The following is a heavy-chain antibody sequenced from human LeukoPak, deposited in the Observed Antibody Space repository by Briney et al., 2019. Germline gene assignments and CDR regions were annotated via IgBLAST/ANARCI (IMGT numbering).Heavy chain of an antibody. J-gene: IGHJ1*01. CDR1: GGSISSYY. CDR3: ARNAEYFQY. V-gene: IGHV4-59*01. CDR2: IYYSGST. Sequence: SETLSLTCTVSGGSISSYYWSWIRQPPGKGLEWIGYIYYSGSTNYNPSFRSRLTISVDRSKNQFSLKLSSVTAADTAVYYCARNAEYFQYWGQGTLVTVSS.